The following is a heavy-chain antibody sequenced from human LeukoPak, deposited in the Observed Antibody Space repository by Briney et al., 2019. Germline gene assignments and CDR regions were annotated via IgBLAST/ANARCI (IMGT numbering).Heavy chain of an antibody. CDR3: AWALRDYRGASYSHYFDY. J-gene: IGHJ4*02. CDR1: GASYSFYS. CDR2: TDHSGTT. V-gene: IGHV4-34*01. Sequence: PSQTLSPTCGVHGASYSFYSSTWIRQPPGNWLEWTGETDHSGTTNYNPSPKRRVTISLDTSENQFSLKLTPVPAADTAVYYCAWALRDYRGASYSHYFDYWGQGALVTVSS. D-gene: IGHD3-16*02.